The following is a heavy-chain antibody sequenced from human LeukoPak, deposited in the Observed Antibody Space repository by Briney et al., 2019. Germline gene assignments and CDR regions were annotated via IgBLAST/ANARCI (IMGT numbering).Heavy chain of an antibody. Sequence: ASVKVSCKASGYTFTIYGISWVRQAPGQGLEWMGWISSYNGDTNYAQKFQGRVTMTTDTSTSTAYMELRSLRSDDTAVYYCARVKALYCSSTSCYRGAFDMWGQGTMVTVSS. V-gene: IGHV1-18*01. CDR1: GYTFTIYG. J-gene: IGHJ3*02. CDR2: ISSYNGDT. D-gene: IGHD2-2*02. CDR3: ARVKALYCSSTSCYRGAFDM.